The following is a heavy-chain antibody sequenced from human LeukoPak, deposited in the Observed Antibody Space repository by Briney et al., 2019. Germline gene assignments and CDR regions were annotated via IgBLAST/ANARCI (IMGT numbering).Heavy chain of an antibody. D-gene: IGHD6-19*01. CDR3: AKQSSGWYRDYFDY. V-gene: IGHV3-23*01. CDR2: INGNGGGS. Sequence: GGSLRLSCAASGFTFSDHAMSWVRQAPAKGLEWVSSINGNGGGSYYIDSVKGRFTVSRDNSKNTLYLQMNSLRAEDTAVYYCAKQSSGWYRDYFDYWGQGTLVTVSS. J-gene: IGHJ4*02. CDR1: GFTFSDHA.